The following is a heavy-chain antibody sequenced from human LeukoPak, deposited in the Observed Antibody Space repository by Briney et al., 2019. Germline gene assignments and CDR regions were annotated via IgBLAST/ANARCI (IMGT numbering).Heavy chain of an antibody. CDR3: ARDSCSSPSCFDF. CDR2: IQYDGSKT. CDR1: GFTFSSYG. Sequence: GGSLRLSCAASGFTFSSYGMHWVRQAPGKGLEWITAIQYDGSKTYYADSVKGRFTISRDQSKNTLDLQMSSLRAEDTAMYYCARDSCSSPSCFDFWGQGTLVTVSS. V-gene: IGHV3-33*05. D-gene: IGHD2-2*01. J-gene: IGHJ4*02.